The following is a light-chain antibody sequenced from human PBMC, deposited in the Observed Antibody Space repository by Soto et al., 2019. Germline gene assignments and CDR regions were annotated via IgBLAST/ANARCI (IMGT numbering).Light chain of an antibody. V-gene: IGKV1-5*01. CDR3: QHYYGFSRT. CDR1: QGIVRW. CDR2: DAY. Sequence: DIQMTQSPPTLSASVGDRVTITCRASQGIVRWLAWYQQKPGKAPTLLIYDAYSLESGVPSRFSGSGAGTEFTLTISSLQPDDFATYYCQHYYGFSRTFGQGTKVEIK. J-gene: IGKJ1*01.